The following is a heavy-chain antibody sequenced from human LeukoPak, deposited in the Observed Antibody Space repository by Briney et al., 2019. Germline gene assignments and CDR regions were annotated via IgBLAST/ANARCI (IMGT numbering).Heavy chain of an antibody. CDR1: GYTFTGYY. CDR2: INPNSGGT. V-gene: IGHV1-2*02. CDR3: AREYLRGIVVITTHFDY. D-gene: IGHD3-22*01. Sequence: ASVKVSCKASGYTFTGYYMHWLRQAPGQGREWMGWINPNSGGTNYAQKFQGRVAMTRDTSISTAYMELSRLRSDDTAVYYCAREYLRGIVVITTHFDYWGQGTLVTVSS. J-gene: IGHJ4*02.